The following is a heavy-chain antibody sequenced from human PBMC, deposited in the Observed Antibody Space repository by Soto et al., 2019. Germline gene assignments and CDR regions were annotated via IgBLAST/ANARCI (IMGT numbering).Heavy chain of an antibody. D-gene: IGHD2-15*01. CDR1: GFTFSSFA. CDR3: AKDGGPLVVVVAALSY. Sequence: QVQLVESGGGVVQPGGSLRLSCAASGFTFSSFALHSVRQAPGKGLEWVAVISSDGRNKYYADSVKGRFTISRDASKNTLYLQMNSLRAEDTAVYYCAKDGGPLVVVVAALSYWGQGTLVTVSS. J-gene: IGHJ4*02. CDR2: ISSDGRNK. V-gene: IGHV3-30*18.